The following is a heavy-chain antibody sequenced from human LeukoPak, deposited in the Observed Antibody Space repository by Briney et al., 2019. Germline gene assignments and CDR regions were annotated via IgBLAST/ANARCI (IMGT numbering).Heavy chain of an antibody. V-gene: IGHV4-39*07. CDR3: ARGTLYRGWSYYLDF. CDR1: GGSISSSSYY. Sequence: SETLSLTCTVSGGSISSSSYYWGWIRQPPGKALEWIGSVYYSGTTSYNPSLKSRVTISVDMTKNHFSLRLRSVTAADTAMYYCARGTLYRGWSYYLDFWGQGSQVTVSS. CDR2: VYYSGTT. D-gene: IGHD6-19*01. J-gene: IGHJ4*02.